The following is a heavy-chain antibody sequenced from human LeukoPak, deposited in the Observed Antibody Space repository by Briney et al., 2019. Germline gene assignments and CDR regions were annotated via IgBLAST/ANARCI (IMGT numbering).Heavy chain of an antibody. J-gene: IGHJ6*04. CDR2: IIPIFGTA. V-gene: IGHV1-69*06. CDR1: GGTFSSYA. CDR3: ARVDSGYDSYGWYCYGMDV. D-gene: IGHD5-12*01. Sequence: SVRVSCKASGGTFSSYAISWVRQAPGQGLEWMGGIIPIFGTANYAQKFQGRVTITAGKSTSTAYMELSSLRSEDTAVYYCARVDSGYDSYGWYCYGMDVWGKGTTVTVSS.